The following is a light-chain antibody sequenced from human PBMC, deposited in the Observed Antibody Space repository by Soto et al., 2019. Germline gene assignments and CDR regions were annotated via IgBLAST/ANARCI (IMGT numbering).Light chain of an antibody. CDR2: WAS. CDR3: QQYYSIPWT. CDR1: QSIFHSSNKNIG. V-gene: IGKV4-1*01. J-gene: IGKJ1*01. Sequence: DIVMTQSPDSLALSLGERATITCKSSQSIFHSSNKNIGLAWYQQKPGQPPKVLIYWASNRESGVPDRFSGSGSGTDFTLTISSLQAEDVAVYYCQQYYSIPWTFGQGTKVEI.